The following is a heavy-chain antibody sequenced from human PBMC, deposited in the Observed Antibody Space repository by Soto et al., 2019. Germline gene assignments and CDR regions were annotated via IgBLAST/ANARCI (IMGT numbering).Heavy chain of an antibody. D-gene: IGHD2-15*01. J-gene: IGHJ6*02. V-gene: IGHV1-69*13. Sequence: SVKVSCKASGGTFSSYAISWVRQAPGQGLEWMGGIIPIFGTANYAQKFQGRVTITADESTSTAYMELSSLRSEDTAVYYCARDRVVVVVAASPFKDYYYGMDVWGQGTTVTVSS. CDR2: IIPIFGTA. CDR3: ARDRVVVVVAASPFKDYYYGMDV. CDR1: GGTFSSYA.